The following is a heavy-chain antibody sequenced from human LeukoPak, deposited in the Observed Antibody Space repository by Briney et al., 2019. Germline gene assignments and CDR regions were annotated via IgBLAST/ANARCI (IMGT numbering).Heavy chain of an antibody. CDR3: ARERDLGGSYTPYYFDY. D-gene: IGHD3-16*01. Sequence: GGSLRLSCAASGFTFSSYAMSWVRQAPGKGLEWVSAISGSGGSTYYADSVKGRFTISRDNSKNTLYLQMNSLRAEDTAVYYCARERDLGGSYTPYYFDYWGQGTLVTVSS. CDR1: GFTFSSYA. CDR2: ISGSGGST. J-gene: IGHJ4*02. V-gene: IGHV3-23*01.